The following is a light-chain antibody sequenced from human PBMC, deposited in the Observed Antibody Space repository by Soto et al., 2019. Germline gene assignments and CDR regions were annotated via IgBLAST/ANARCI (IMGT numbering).Light chain of an antibody. CDR3: SSYTGSSTSVI. Sequence: QSALTQPASVSGSPGQSITISCTGTSSDVGTYNYVSWYQQHPGKAPKVMIYDVSNRPSGVSNRFSGSKSGNTASLTISGLQAEDEAVYYCSSYTGSSTSVIFGGGTKLTVL. CDR1: SSDVGTYNY. CDR2: DVS. J-gene: IGLJ2*01. V-gene: IGLV2-14*03.